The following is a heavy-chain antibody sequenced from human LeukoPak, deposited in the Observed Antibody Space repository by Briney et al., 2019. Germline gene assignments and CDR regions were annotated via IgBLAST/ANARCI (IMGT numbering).Heavy chain of an antibody. CDR2: INPNSGGT. D-gene: IGHD1-14*01. CDR1: GYTFTGYY. CDR3: ARTPVGSPSGSAPGDY. J-gene: IGHJ4*02. V-gene: IGHV1-2*02. Sequence: ASVKVSCKASGYTFTGYYMHWVRQAPGQGLEWMGWINPNSGGTNYAQKFQGRVTMTRDTSISTAYMELSRLRSDDTAVYYCARTPVGSPSGSAPGDYWGQGTLVTVSS.